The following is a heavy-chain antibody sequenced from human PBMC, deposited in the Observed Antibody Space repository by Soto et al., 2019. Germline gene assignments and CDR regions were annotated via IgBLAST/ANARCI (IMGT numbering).Heavy chain of an antibody. D-gene: IGHD3-16*01. Sequence: EVQLLESGGGLVQPGGSLRLSCAASGFTFSSFAMSWVRQAPGKGLEWVSVISGGGGSTYYADAVKGRFTISRDNSKNTLYLQMNSLRAEDTAVYYCAKCFGGSDPSFDYCYYGMDVWGQGTTVTVSS. V-gene: IGHV3-23*01. CDR1: GFTFSSFA. CDR3: AKCFGGSDPSFDYCYYGMDV. J-gene: IGHJ6*02. CDR2: ISGGGGST.